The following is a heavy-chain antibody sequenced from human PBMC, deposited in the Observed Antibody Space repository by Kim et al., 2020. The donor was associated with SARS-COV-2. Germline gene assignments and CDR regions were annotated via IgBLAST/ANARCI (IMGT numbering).Heavy chain of an antibody. Sequence: AASVKGRFTISRDNAKNTLYLQMDSLRAEDTAIYFCAREQSWSGPTTFDYWGQGILVTVSS. V-gene: IGHV3-74*01. J-gene: IGHJ4*02. CDR3: AREQSWSGPTTFDY. D-gene: IGHD1-1*01.